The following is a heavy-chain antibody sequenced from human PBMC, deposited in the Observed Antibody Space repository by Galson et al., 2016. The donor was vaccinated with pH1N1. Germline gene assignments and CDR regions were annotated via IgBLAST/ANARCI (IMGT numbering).Heavy chain of an antibody. Sequence: QSGAEVKKPGESLKISCKASGYNFTPYWIGWVRQMPGKGLEWMGIIYPGDSDTKYRPSFKGQVTISAAKSITTAFLQWSSLKASATAMYYCARLDRFCSGSACFTFWFDPWGQGTRVTVSS. CDR2: IYPGDSDT. CDR3: ARLDRFCSGSACFTFWFDP. V-gene: IGHV5-51*01. CDR1: GYNFTPYW. D-gene: IGHD3-3*01. J-gene: IGHJ5*02.